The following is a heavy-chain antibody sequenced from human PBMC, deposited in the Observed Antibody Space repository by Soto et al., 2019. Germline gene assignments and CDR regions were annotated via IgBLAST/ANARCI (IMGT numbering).Heavy chain of an antibody. Sequence: EMQLVESGGDLVQPGGSLRLSCAASGFTFTNYWIHWVRQIPGKGLVWVSHINLDGSDTNYADSVKSRFTISRDTAKDTVYLQMNSLRAEDTAVYYCASLTTLATYLDLWGRGTLVTVSS. CDR3: ASLTTLATYLDL. CDR2: INLDGSDT. V-gene: IGHV3-74*01. J-gene: IGHJ2*01. CDR1: GFTFTNYW. D-gene: IGHD6-13*01.